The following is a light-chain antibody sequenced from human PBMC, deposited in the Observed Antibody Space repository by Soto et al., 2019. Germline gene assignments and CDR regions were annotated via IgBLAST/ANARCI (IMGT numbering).Light chain of an antibody. CDR1: RTIDTY. CDR2: WAS. Sequence: DIVMTQSPAFVSASLGERVTLSCRASRTIDTYLAWFQHRLGQPPRLLISWASRRESGVPSRFSGSGYDTDFRLAIDSVQTDDVAIYYCQQFYTTSYTFGQGTRLEIK. CDR3: QQFYTTSYT. J-gene: IGKJ2*01. V-gene: IGKV3-15*01.